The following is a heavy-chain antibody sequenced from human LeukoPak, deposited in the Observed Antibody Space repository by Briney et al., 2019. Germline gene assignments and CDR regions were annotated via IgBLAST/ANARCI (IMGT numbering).Heavy chain of an antibody. D-gene: IGHD1-26*01. Sequence: GAPLKIPCQGSGSRFTRYWIAWVRQLPGKGLEWMGIIYPGGSDTTYGPSFQGQVTISASKSNSTAYLQWSSLKASDTAMYYCASHGSIVGTTTGVDYWCQGPLVTVSS. J-gene: IGHJ4*02. CDR3: ASHGSIVGTTTGVDY. CDR1: GSRFTRYW. CDR2: IYPGGSDT. V-gene: IGHV5-51*01.